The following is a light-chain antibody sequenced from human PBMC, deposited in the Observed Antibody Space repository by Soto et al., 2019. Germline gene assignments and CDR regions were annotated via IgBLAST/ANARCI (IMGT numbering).Light chain of an antibody. V-gene: IGLV2-23*01. J-gene: IGLJ3*02. Sequence: QSVLTQPASVSGSPGQSITISCTGTSSDVGIVSWYQQHPGKAPKLMIYEGNKRPSGVSNRFSGSKSGNTASLTISGLQAEDEADYYCCSYAGSGTWVFGGGTKLTVL. CDR1: SSDVGI. CDR2: EGN. CDR3: CSYAGSGTWV.